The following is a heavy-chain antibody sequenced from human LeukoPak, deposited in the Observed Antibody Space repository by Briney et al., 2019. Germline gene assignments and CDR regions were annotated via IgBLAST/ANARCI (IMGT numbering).Heavy chain of an antibody. Sequence: GGSLRLSCAASGFTFSNAWMNWVRQAPGKGLEWVGRIKSKTDGGTTDYAAPVKGRFTISRDDSKNTLYLQMNSLKTEDTAVYYCTTDWYYDFWSGENWYFDLWGRGTLVTVSS. CDR3: TTDWYYDFWSGENWYFDL. CDR1: GFTFSNAW. CDR2: IKSKTDGGTT. J-gene: IGHJ2*01. D-gene: IGHD3-3*01. V-gene: IGHV3-15*07.